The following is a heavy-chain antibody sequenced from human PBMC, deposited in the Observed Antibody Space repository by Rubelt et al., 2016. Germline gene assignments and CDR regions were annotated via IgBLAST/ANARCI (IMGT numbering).Heavy chain of an antibody. V-gene: IGHV7-4-1*02. CDR3: ARVLVSGYDIGY. J-gene: IGHJ4*02. CDR1: SFA. Sequence: SFAIDWVRQAPGQGLEWMGWITTNTGNPTYAQGFTGRFVFSLDTSVSTAYLQISSLKAEDTAVYYCARVLVSGYDIGYWGQGTLVTVSS. CDR2: ITTNTGNP. D-gene: IGHD5-12*01.